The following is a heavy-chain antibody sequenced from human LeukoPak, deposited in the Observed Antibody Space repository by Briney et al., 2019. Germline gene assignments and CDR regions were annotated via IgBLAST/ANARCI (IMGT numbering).Heavy chain of an antibody. Sequence: ASVKVSCKASGYTFTSYDINWVRQATGQGLEWMGWMNPISGYTGFAQNFQGRVTMTGNTSISTAYMELSSLKSEDAAVYYCARGTSWSGYSLGWFDPWGQGTLVTVSS. V-gene: IGHV1-8*01. D-gene: IGHD3-3*01. J-gene: IGHJ5*02. CDR3: ARGTSWSGYSLGWFDP. CDR2: MNPISGYT. CDR1: GYTFTSYD.